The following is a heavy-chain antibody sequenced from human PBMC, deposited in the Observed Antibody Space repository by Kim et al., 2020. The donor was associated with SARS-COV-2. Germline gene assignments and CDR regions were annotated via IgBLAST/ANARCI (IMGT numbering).Heavy chain of an antibody. CDR3: ARGRGMVLGVITVD. V-gene: IGHV4-34*01. J-gene: IGHJ4*02. D-gene: IGHD3-10*01. Sequence: PSLKRRVTISVDTSKNQFSLKLSSVTAADTAVYYCARGRGMVLGVITVDWGQGTLVTVSS.